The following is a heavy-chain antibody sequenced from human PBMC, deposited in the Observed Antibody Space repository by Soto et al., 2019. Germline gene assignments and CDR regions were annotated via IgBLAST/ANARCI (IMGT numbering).Heavy chain of an antibody. D-gene: IGHD2-15*01. CDR3: ARDSRFGSGEDYFYYYGMDV. J-gene: IGHJ6*02. CDR2: VSSSGVTI. Sequence: EVQLVESGGGLVQPGRSLRLSCEVTGFSLSTYSMNWVRQAPGKGLEWVSFVSSSGVTIYYTDSVKGRFTISRDTANNSLYLQMDSLRDEDTAVYYCARDSRFGSGEDYFYYYGMDVWGQGTTVTVSS. V-gene: IGHV3-48*02. CDR1: GFSLSTYS.